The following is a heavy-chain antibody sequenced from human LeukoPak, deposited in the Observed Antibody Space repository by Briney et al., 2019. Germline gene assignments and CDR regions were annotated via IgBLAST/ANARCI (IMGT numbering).Heavy chain of an antibody. J-gene: IGHJ3*02. V-gene: IGHV4-4*08. D-gene: IGHD1-26*01. CDR2: IYISEST. CDR3: ARSEQTDPDAFDI. Sequence: SETLSLTCTVSGGSIRSHYWSWIRQPPGKRLEWIGYIYISESTNYNPSLRGRVTISLDKSKNHFSLKVRSVTAADTAVYFCARSEQTDPDAFDIWGPGKMVTVSS. CDR1: GGSIRSHY.